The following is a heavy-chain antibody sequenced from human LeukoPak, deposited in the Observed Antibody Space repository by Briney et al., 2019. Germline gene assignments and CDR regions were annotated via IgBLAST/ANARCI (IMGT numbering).Heavy chain of an antibody. CDR1: GYSFTSYW. CDR3: ARLRTGDSSGYYFDY. CDR2: IYPGDSDT. D-gene: IGHD3-22*01. Sequence: GESLQISCKGSGYSFTSYWIGWVRQLPGKGLEWMGIIYPGDSDTRYSPSFQGQVTISADKSISTAYLQWSSLKASDTAMYYCARLRTGDSSGYYFDYWGQGTLVTVSS. V-gene: IGHV5-51*01. J-gene: IGHJ4*02.